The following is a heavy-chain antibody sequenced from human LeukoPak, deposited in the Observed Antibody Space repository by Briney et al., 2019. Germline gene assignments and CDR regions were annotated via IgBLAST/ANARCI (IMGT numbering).Heavy chain of an antibody. CDR3: ARDLTMPPYYYYYMDV. D-gene: IGHD2/OR15-2a*01. CDR1: GFTFCSYS. V-gene: IGHV3-30*04. J-gene: IGHJ6*03. CDR2: ISYDGSNK. Sequence: GGSLRLSCAASGFTFCSYSMHWVRQAPGKGQEWVAVISYDGSNKDYADSVKGRFTISRENSKSTLYLQMNSLRAEDTAVYYCARDLTMPPYYYYYMDVWGKGTTVTVSS.